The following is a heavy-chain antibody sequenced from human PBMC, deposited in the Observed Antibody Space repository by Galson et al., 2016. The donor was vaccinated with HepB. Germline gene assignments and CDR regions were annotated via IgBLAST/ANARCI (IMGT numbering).Heavy chain of an antibody. CDR2: IYSGGST. CDR1: GFTVSNNY. J-gene: IGHJ4*02. D-gene: IGHD1-1*01. CDR3: QNGRENNY. Sequence: SLRLSCAVSGFTVSNNYMSWVRPAPGKGLEWVSLIYSGGSTKYADSVKGRVTISRDNSKNTLFLQMDSLRPEDTAVYYCQNGRENNYWGQGTLVTLSS. V-gene: IGHV3-53*01.